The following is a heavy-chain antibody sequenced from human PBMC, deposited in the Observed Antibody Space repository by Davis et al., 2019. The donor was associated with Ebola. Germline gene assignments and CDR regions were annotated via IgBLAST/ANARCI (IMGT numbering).Heavy chain of an antibody. V-gene: IGHV5-51*01. CDR1: GYSFTSYW. D-gene: IGHD2-2*01. CDR3: ARHLQYCSSTSCHNRPYYYYMDV. CDR2: IYPGDSDT. Sequence: PGGSLRLSCKGSGYSFTSYWIGWVRQMPGKGLEWMGIIYPGDSDTRYSPSFQGQVTISADKSISTAYLQWSSLKASDTAMYYCARHLQYCSSTSCHNRPYYYYMDVWGKGTTVTVSS. J-gene: IGHJ6*03.